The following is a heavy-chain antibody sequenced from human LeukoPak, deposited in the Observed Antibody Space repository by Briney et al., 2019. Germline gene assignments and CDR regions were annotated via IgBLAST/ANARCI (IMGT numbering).Heavy chain of an antibody. D-gene: IGHD6-19*01. CDR1: GGSISSSSYY. CDR3: ARSVGIAVAEDAFDI. V-gene: IGHV4-39*01. Sequence: SETLSLTCTVSGGSISSSSYYWVWIRQPPGKGLEWIGSIYYSGSTYYNPSLKSRVTISVDTSKTQFSLKLSSVTAADTAVYSCARSVGIAVAEDAFDIWGQGTMVTVSS. J-gene: IGHJ3*02. CDR2: IYYSGST.